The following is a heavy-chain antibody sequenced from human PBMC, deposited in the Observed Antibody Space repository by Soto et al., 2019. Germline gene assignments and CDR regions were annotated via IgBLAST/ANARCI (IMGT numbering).Heavy chain of an antibody. CDR1: GFTFASSA. CDR2: IVVGSGNT. Sequence: GASVKVSCKASGFTFASSAMQWVRQARGQRLEWIGWIVVGSGNTNYAQKLQERVTITRDMSTSTAYMELSSLRSEDTAVYYCAALYSGYDYDYYYYMDVWGKGTTVTVSS. D-gene: IGHD5-12*01. CDR3: AALYSGYDYDYYYYMDV. V-gene: IGHV1-58*02. J-gene: IGHJ6*03.